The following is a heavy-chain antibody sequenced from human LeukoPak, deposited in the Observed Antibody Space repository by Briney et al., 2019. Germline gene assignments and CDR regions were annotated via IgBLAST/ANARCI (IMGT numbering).Heavy chain of an antibody. J-gene: IGHJ4*02. CDR3: AKEKGEDTAYPLWDY. CDR2: IAYDGSNK. Sequence: PGGSLRLSCAASGFTFSSYAIHWVRQAPGKGLEWVAIIAYDGSNKYYADSVMGRFTISRDNSKKTLYLQMNNLRAEDTAVYYCAKEKGEDTAYPLWDYWGQGTLVTVSS. CDR1: GFTFSSYA. D-gene: IGHD5-18*01. V-gene: IGHV3-30*04.